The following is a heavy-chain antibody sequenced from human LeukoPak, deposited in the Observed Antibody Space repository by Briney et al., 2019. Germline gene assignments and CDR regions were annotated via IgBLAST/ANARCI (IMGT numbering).Heavy chain of an antibody. CDR3: ARVPSWKGYMDV. CDR1: GFTFSSYG. V-gene: IGHV3-23*01. CDR2: ISGSGGST. D-gene: IGHD1-1*01. Sequence: GGSLRLSCAASGFTFSSYGMSWVRQAPGKGLEWVSAISGSGGSTYYADSVKGRFTISRDNAKNSLYLQMSSLRAEDTAVYYCARVPSWKGYMDVWGKGTTVTVSS. J-gene: IGHJ6*03.